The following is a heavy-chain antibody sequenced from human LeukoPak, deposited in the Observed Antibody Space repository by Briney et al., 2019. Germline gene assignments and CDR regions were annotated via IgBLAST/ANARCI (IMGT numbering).Heavy chain of an antibody. V-gene: IGHV4-4*02. CDR1: GGSISSSNW. CDR3: ARGSRGDGAAFDI. Sequence: SGTLSLTCAVSGGSISSSNWWSWVRQPPGKGLEWIGEVYRSGATNYNPSLKSRVTISVDKSKNQFSLKLSSVTAADTAVYYCARGSRGDGAAFDIWGQGTMVTVSS. D-gene: IGHD7-27*01. CDR2: VYRSGAT. J-gene: IGHJ3*02.